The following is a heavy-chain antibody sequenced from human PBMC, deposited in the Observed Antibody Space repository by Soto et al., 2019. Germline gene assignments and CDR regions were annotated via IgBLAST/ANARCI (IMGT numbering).Heavy chain of an antibody. CDR2: ISSSSSTI. Sequence: GGSLRLSCAASGFTFSSYSMNWVRQAPGKGLEWVSYISSSSSTIYYADSVKGRFTISRDNAKNSLYLQMNSLRDEDTAVYYWARDYPFCGGDCYYYYYGMDVWGQGTTVTVSS. V-gene: IGHV3-48*02. CDR1: GFTFSSYS. J-gene: IGHJ6*02. CDR3: ARDYPFCGGDCYYYYYGMDV. D-gene: IGHD2-21*02.